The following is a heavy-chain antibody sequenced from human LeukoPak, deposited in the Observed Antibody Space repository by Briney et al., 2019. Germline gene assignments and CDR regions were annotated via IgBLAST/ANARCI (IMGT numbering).Heavy chain of an antibody. V-gene: IGHV3-30*02. J-gene: IGHJ6*03. CDR3: AKDGSGSYYFHYYYYMDV. CDR1: GLTFSSYG. Sequence: GGSLRLSCAASGLTFSSYGMHWVRQAPGKELEWVAFIRYDGSNKDYADSVKGRFTISRDNSKNTLYLQMNSLRAEDTAVYYCAKDGSGSYYFHYYYYMDVWGKGTTVTISS. D-gene: IGHD3-10*01. CDR2: IRYDGSNK.